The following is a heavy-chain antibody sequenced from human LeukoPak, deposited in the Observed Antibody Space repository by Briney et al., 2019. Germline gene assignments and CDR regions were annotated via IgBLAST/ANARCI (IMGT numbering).Heavy chain of an antibody. CDR1: GYTFSDYY. D-gene: IGHD2-2*01. Sequence: ASVKVSCETFGYTFSDYYLHWMRRAPGQGLEWMAIINPRTEGRDYAQKFQGRITVTRETPTSTVYMELRSLRSEDTAIYYCVREYHGGYFDSWGQGTMVTVSS. J-gene: IGHJ4*02. CDR2: INPRTEGR. CDR3: VREYHGGYFDS. V-gene: IGHV1-46*03.